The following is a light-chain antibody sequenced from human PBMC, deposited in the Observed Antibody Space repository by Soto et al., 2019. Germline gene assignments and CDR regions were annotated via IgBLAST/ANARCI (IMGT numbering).Light chain of an antibody. CDR3: QQYNSYSWT. J-gene: IGKJ1*01. CDR1: QSISNW. CDR2: KAS. Sequence: IHMTQSPSTLSASVCDRVTITCRANQSISNWLAWYQKKPGKVPKLLIYKASNLDYGVPSRFSGSGSGTEFTLTISSLQPDDFATYYCQQYNSYSWTFGQGTKVDIK. V-gene: IGKV1-5*03.